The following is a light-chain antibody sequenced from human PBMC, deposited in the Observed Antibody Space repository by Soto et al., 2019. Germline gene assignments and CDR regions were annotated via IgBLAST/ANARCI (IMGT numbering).Light chain of an antibody. Sequence: DIQMTQSPSTLSASIGDRVTITCRASQIISRWLAWYQQKPGKAPKLLISGASSLQSGVPSRFSGSASGTEFTLTISSLQPDDIATYYCQQCHRYLTFGQGTKVDIK. CDR2: GAS. CDR1: QIISRW. J-gene: IGKJ1*01. V-gene: IGKV1-5*01. CDR3: QQCHRYLT.